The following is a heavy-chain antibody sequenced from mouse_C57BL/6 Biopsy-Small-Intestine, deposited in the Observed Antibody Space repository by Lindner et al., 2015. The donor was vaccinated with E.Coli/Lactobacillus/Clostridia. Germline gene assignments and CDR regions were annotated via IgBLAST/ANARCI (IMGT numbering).Heavy chain of an antibody. D-gene: IGHD2-3*01. CDR3: ARDHERWLVYRWLDP. J-gene: IGHJ4*01. CDR2: INPNSGAT. Sequence: SVKVSCKSSGYTFSNYYIHWVRQAPGQGLEWMGWINPNSGATKYAQKFQGRVTVSRDTSINTAYLDLTRLTSDDTAIYYCARDHERWLVYRWLDPWGQGTLVTVSS. V-gene: IGHV1-72*04. CDR1: GYTFSNYY.